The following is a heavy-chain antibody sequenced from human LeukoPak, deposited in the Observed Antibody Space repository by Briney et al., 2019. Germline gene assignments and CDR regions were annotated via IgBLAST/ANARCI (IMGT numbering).Heavy chain of an antibody. J-gene: IGHJ4*02. CDR1: GFSFSAAW. V-gene: IGHV3-7*01. Sequence: PGGSLRLSCEASGFSFSAAWMTWVRQAPGKGLEWVATIKNDGSDKYYVDSVKGRFTLSRDNAKNLVYLQMNSLSVEDTAVYYCVNLGYSDGGQGTLVTVSS. CDR2: IKNDGSDK. D-gene: IGHD5-12*01. CDR3: VNLGYSD.